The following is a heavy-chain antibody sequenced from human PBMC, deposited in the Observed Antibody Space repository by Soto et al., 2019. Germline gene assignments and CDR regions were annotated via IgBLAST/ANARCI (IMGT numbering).Heavy chain of an antibody. CDR1: GGSISSYY. J-gene: IGHJ5*02. CDR3: ARGSDNWNYGFGFDP. V-gene: IGHV4-59*01. D-gene: IGHD1-7*01. CDR2: IYYSGST. Sequence: SETLSLTCTVSGGSISSYYWSWTRQPPGKGLEWIGYIYYSGSTNYNPSLKSRVTISVDTSKNQFSLKLSSVTAADTAVYYCARGSDNWNYGFGFDPWGQGTLVTVSS.